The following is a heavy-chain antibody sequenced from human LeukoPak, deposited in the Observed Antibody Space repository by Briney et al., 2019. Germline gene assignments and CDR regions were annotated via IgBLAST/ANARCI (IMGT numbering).Heavy chain of an antibody. J-gene: IGHJ4*02. V-gene: IGHV1-2*02. D-gene: IGHD2-2*01. Sequence: ASVKVSCKASGYTFTGYYMHWVRQAPGQGLEWMGWINPNSGGTNYAQKFQGRVTMTRDTSISTAYMELSRLRSDDTAVYYCARHRYCSSTSCFFDYWGQGTLVTVSS. CDR2: INPNSGGT. CDR1: GYTFTGYY. CDR3: ARHRYCSSTSCFFDY.